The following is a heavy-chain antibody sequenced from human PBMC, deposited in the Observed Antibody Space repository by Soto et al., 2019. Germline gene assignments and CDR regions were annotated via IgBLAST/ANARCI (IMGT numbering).Heavy chain of an antibody. D-gene: IGHD3-22*01. CDR2: IRSKAYGGTT. V-gene: IGHV3-49*03. CDR1: GFTFGDYA. CDR3: TRDSWNYYDSSGYYYRGAFDI. J-gene: IGHJ3*02. Sequence: GGSLRLSCTASGFTFGDYAMSWFRQAPGKGLEWVGVIRSKAYGGTTEYAASVRGRFTISRDDSKSIAYLQMDSLKTEDTAVYYCTRDSWNYYDSSGYYYRGAFDIWGQGTMVTVSS.